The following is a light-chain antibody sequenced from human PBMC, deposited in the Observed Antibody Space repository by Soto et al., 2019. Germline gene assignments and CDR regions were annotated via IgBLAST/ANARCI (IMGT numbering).Light chain of an antibody. V-gene: IGLV4-60*03. CDR1: SGHSFYV. CDR2: LEGSGNY. Sequence: QPVLTQPSSASASLGSSVSLTCTLSSGHSFYVIAWHQQQPGTAPRYLMKLEGSGNYNKGSGVPERFSGSSSGADRYLTISNLQSEDEGDYYCESWDSNTRVFGGGTKVTVL. CDR3: ESWDSNTRV. J-gene: IGLJ3*02.